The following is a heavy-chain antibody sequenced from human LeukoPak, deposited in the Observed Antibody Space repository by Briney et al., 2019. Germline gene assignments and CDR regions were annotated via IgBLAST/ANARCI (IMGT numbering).Heavy chain of an antibody. CDR1: GYTFTNYY. CDR3: ARDNPESSWSGYYYG. V-gene: IGHV1-46*03. CDR2: INPSGGST. J-gene: IGHJ4*02. Sequence: ASVKVSCKASGYTFTNYYMHWARQAPGQGLEWMGIINPSGGSTSYAQKFQGRVTMTRDTSTSTVYMELSSLRSEDTAVYYCARDNPESSWSGYYYGWGQGTLVTVSS. D-gene: IGHD3-3*01.